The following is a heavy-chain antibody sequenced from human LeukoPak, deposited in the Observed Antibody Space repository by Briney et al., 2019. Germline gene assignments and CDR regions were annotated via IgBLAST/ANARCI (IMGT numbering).Heavy chain of an antibody. CDR1: GGSISSYY. V-gene: IGHV4-59*08. CDR2: IYYSGST. Sequence: PSETLSLTCTVSGGSISSYYWSWIRQPPGKGLEWIGYIYYSGSTNCNPSLKSRVTISVDTSKNQFSLKLSSVTAADTAVYYCARRLDYEHPTRQNYYYYYMDVWGKGTTVTVSS. CDR3: ARRLDYEHPTRQNYYYYYMDV. D-gene: IGHD4-17*01. J-gene: IGHJ6*03.